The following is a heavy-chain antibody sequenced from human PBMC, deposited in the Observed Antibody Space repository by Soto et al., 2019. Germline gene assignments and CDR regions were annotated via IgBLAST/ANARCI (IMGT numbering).Heavy chain of an antibody. V-gene: IGHV3-11*05. J-gene: IGHJ4*02. CDR3: ARADHYDTSGYWK. D-gene: IGHD3-22*01. CDR1: GFTFSDYY. CDR2: ITSSSSYT. Sequence: GGSLRLSCAASGFTFSDYYMSWIRQAPGKGLEWVSYITSSSSYTIYADSVRGRFTISRDNAKNSLFLQMNSLRAEDTAVYYCARADHYDTSGYWKWGQGTLVTVS.